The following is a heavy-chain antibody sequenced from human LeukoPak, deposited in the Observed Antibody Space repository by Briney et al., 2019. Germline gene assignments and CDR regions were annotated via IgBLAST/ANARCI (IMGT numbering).Heavy chain of an antibody. J-gene: IGHJ3*02. V-gene: IGHV3-21*04. Sequence: GSLRLSCAASAFTFSSYSMNWVRQAPGQGLEWVSSISSSGSYIYYADSVRGRFTISRDNAKNSLYLQMNSLRAEDMALYYCAKGGSNNEIDIWGQGTMVTVSS. CDR1: AFTFSSYS. CDR3: AKGGSNNEIDI. CDR2: ISSSGSYI. D-gene: IGHD1/OR15-1a*01.